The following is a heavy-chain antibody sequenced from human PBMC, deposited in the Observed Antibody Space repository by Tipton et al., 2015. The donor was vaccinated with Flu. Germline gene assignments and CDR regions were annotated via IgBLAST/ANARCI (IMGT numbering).Heavy chain of an antibody. D-gene: IGHD3-9*01. V-gene: IGHV4-59*01. CDR3: ARGINDLTGPRFDY. Sequence: TLSLICTASGGSISSYYWSWIRQPPGKGLEWIGYIYYSGSTNYNPSLKSRVTISVDTSKNQFSLKLSSVTAADTAVYYCARGINDLTGPRFDYWGQGTLVTVSS. CDR2: IYYSGST. J-gene: IGHJ4*02. CDR1: GGSISSYY.